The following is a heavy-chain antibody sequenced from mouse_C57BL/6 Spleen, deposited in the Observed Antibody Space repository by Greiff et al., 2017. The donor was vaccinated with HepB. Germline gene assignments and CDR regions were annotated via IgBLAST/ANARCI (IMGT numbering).Heavy chain of an antibody. V-gene: IGHV1-82*01. D-gene: IGHD1-1*01. Sequence: QVQLQQSGPELVKPGASVKISCKASGYAFSSSWMNWVKQRPGKGLEWIGRIYPGDGDTNYNGKFKGKATLTADKSSSTAYMQLSSLTSEDSAVYFCARWVYGSGAYWGQGTLVTVSA. J-gene: IGHJ3*01. CDR2: IYPGDGDT. CDR1: GYAFSSSW. CDR3: ARWVYGSGAY.